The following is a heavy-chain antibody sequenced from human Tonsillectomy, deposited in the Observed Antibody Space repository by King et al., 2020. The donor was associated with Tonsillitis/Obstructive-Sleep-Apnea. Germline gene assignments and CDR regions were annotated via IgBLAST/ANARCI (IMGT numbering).Heavy chain of an antibody. J-gene: IGHJ4*02. V-gene: IGHV3-30*01. CDR3: AREAGVVPAVSFDY. D-gene: IGHD2-2*01. CDR1: GFTFSSNA. CDR2: ISYDGSNK. Sequence: VQLVESGGGVVQPGRSLRLSCAASGFTFSSNAMHWVRQAPGKGLEWVAVISYDGSNKYYADSVKGRFTISRDNSKNTLYLQMNSLRAEDTAVYYCAREAGVVPAVSFDYWGQGTLVTVSS.